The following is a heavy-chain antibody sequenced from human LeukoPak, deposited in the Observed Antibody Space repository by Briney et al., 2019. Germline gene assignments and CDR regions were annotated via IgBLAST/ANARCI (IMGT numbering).Heavy chain of an antibody. Sequence: PGGSLRLSCAASGFTFSSYAMSWVRQAPGKGLEWVANINQNGSDKYYVESVKGQFTISRDNAKNSLYLQMNGLRDEDTAVYYCARGAGWPNWGQGTLVTVSS. J-gene: IGHJ4*02. CDR2: INQNGSDK. V-gene: IGHV3-7*01. D-gene: IGHD6-19*01. CDR3: ARGAGWPN. CDR1: GFTFSSYA.